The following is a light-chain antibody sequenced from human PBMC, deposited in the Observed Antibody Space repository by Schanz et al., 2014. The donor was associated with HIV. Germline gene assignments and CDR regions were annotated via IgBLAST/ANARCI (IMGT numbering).Light chain of an antibody. CDR1: QSALYSSNNKNY. J-gene: IGKJ1*01. CDR3: QQDYAIPRT. CDR2: WAS. Sequence: DIVMTQSPDSLAVSLGERATIKCRSSQSALYSSNNKNYLAWYQQKPGQPPKLLIYWASTRESGVPDRFSGSGSGTDFTLTISSLQAEDVAVYYCQQDYAIPRTFGQGTRV. V-gene: IGKV4-1*01.